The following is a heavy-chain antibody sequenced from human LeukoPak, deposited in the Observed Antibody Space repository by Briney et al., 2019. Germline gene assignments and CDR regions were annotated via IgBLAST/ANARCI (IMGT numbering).Heavy chain of an antibody. D-gene: IGHD4-23*01. CDR2: ISSSSSYI. V-gene: IGHV3-21*01. Sequence: GGSLRLSCAASGFTFSSYSMNWVRQAPGKELEWVSSISSSSSYIYYADSVKGRFTISRDNAKNSLYLQMNSLRAEDTAVYYCARAFYGGKNYFDYWGQGTLVTVSS. CDR1: GFTFSSYS. CDR3: ARAFYGGKNYFDY. J-gene: IGHJ4*02.